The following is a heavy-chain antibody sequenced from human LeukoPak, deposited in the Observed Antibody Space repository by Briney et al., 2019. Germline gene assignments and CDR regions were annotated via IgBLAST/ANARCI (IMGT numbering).Heavy chain of an antibody. CDR1: GGSFSGYY. CDR2: INHSGST. V-gene: IGHV4-34*01. D-gene: IGHD3-10*01. J-gene: IGHJ4*02. Sequence: SETLSLTCAVYGGSFSGYYWSWIRQPPGKGLEWIGEINHSGSTNYNPSLKSRVTISVDTSKNQFSLNLSSVTAADTAVYYCARQISRSGRFNYYFDYWGQGTLVTVSS. CDR3: ARQISRSGRFNYYFDY.